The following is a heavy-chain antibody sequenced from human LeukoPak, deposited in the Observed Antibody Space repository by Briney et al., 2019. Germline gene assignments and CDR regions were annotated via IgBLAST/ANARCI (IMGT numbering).Heavy chain of an antibody. J-gene: IGHJ4*02. CDR1: GYMFTSYA. CDR2: IGAYNGNT. V-gene: IGHV1-18*01. CDR3: ARHPYYDSRGYYVY. D-gene: IGHD3-22*01. Sequence: GASVKVSCKASGYMFTSYAISWVRQAPGQGLEWMGWIGAYNGNTNYAQKFQGRVTMTTDTSTTTAYMELRSLRSDDTAIYYCARHPYYDSRGYYVYWGQGTLVTVSS.